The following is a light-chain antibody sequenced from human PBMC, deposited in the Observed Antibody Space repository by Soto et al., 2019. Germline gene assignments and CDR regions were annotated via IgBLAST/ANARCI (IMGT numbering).Light chain of an antibody. Sequence: DTQIPQSQSPLLPSVGAGVTIPAQASREIGAYLIWFQQKPGSAPKLLVYDASNLETGVPSRFSGSGSGTDFTLTISSLQPEDIATYYCQQHDNLPITFGQGTRLETK. J-gene: IGKJ5*01. CDR2: DAS. CDR3: QQHDNLPIT. CDR1: REIGAY. V-gene: IGKV1-33*01.